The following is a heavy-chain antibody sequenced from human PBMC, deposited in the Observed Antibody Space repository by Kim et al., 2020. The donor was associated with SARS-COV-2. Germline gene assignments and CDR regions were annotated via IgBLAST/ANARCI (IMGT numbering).Heavy chain of an antibody. D-gene: IGHD5-12*01. J-gene: IGHJ4*02. V-gene: IGHV4-59*01. Sequence: NPSLTGRVTISVDTSKNQFSLKLSSVTAADTAVYYCASSNRDGYNYYFDYWGQGTLVTVSS. CDR3: ASSNRDGYNYYFDY.